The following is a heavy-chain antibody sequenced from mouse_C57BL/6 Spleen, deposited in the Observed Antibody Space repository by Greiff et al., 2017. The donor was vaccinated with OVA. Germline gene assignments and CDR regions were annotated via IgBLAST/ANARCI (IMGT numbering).Heavy chain of an antibody. J-gene: IGHJ1*03. CDR2: IYPGSGST. CDR3: AREITTVVGYFDV. Sequence: QVQLQQSGAELVKPGASVKMSCKASGYTFTSYWITWVKQRPGQGLEWIGDIYPGSGSTNYNEKFKSKATLTVDTSSSTAYMQLSSLTSEDSAVYYCAREITTVVGYFDVWGTGTTVTVSS. V-gene: IGHV1-55*01. CDR1: GYTFTSYW. D-gene: IGHD1-1*01.